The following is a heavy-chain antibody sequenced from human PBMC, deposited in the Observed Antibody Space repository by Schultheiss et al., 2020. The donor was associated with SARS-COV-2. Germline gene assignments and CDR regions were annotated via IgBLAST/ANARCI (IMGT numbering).Heavy chain of an antibody. CDR1: GGSISSYY. J-gene: IGHJ4*02. CDR3: ARLDNYYDSSGMDY. V-gene: IGHV4-4*07. CDR2: IYTSGST. Sequence: SQTLSLTCTVSGGSISSYYWSWIRQPAGKGLEWIGRIYTSGSTNYNPSLKSRVTMSVDTSKNQFSLKLSSVTAADTAVYYCARLDNYYDSSGMDYWGQGTLVTVSS. D-gene: IGHD3-22*01.